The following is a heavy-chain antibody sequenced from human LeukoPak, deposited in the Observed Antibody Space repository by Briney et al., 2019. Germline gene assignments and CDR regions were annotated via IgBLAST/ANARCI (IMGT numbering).Heavy chain of an antibody. CDR3: ARGSSAAGGNFEY. V-gene: IGHV4-4*07. D-gene: IGHD6-13*01. Sequence: SETLSLTCTVSGGSITSYYWNWIRQPAGKGLEWIGRIYSSGNTNYSPSLKNRVTMSVDTSKTQFSLKLSFVTAADTAVYYCARGSSAAGGNFEYWGQGTLVTVSS. CDR2: IYSSGNT. CDR1: GGSITSYY. J-gene: IGHJ4*02.